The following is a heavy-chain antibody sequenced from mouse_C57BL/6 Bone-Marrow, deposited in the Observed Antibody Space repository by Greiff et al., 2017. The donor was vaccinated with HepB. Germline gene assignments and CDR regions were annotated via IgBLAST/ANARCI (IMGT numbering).Heavy chain of an antibody. J-gene: IGHJ4*01. CDR3: ARDQGGGRGMDY. V-gene: IGHV5-16*01. D-gene: IGHD3-2*02. Sequence: EVKLMESEGGLVQPGSSMKLSCTASGFTFSDYYMAWVRQVPEKGLEWVANINYDGSSTYYLDSLKSRFIISRDNAKNILYLQMSSLKSEDTATYYCARDQGGGRGMDYWGQGTSVTVSS. CDR2: INYDGSST. CDR1: GFTFSDYY.